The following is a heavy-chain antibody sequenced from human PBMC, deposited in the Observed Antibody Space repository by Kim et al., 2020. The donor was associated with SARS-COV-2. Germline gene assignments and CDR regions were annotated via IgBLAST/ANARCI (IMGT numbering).Heavy chain of an antibody. CDR1: GYTFTGYY. V-gene: IGHV1-2*02. CDR3: AIQAELGYCSGGSCYGLDY. CDR2: INPNSGGT. Sequence: ASVKVSCKASGYTFTGYYMHWVRQAPGQGLEWMGWINPNSGGTNYAQKFQGRVTMTRDTSISTAYMELSRLRSDDTAVYYCAIQAELGYCSGGSCYGLDYWGQGTLVTVSS. D-gene: IGHD2-15*01. J-gene: IGHJ4*02.